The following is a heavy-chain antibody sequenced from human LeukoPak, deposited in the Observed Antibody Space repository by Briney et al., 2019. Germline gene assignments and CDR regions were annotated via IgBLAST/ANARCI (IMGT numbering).Heavy chain of an antibody. CDR3: ASLGNFDY. CDR2: INHSGST. J-gene: IGHJ4*02. Sequence: PSETLSLTCAVYGGSFSGYYWSWIRQPPGKGLEWIGEINHSGSTNYNPSLTSRVTISVDTSKNQFSLKLSSVTAADTAVYYCASLGNFDYWGQGTLVTVSS. D-gene: IGHD1-26*01. V-gene: IGHV4-34*01. CDR1: GGSFSGYY.